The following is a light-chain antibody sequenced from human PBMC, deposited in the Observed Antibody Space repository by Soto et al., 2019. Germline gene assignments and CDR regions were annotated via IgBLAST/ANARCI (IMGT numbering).Light chain of an antibody. CDR2: GAS. Sequence: EFVLTQSPGTLSLSPGERATLSCRASQSVSSDYIAWYQQKPDQAPRLLIYGASSRATGIPDKFSGSGSGTDFTLTISRLEPEDFAVYYCQHSGSLSWTFGLGTKVDVK. V-gene: IGKV3-20*01. CDR3: QHSGSLSWT. J-gene: IGKJ1*01. CDR1: QSVSSDY.